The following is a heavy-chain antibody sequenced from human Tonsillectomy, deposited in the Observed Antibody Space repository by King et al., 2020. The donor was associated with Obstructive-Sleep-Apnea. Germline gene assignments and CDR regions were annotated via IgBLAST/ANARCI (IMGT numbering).Heavy chain of an antibody. CDR3: AREVIAVAGTGAFDI. D-gene: IGHD6-19*01. V-gene: IGHV1-46*01. CDR2: INPSGGST. Sequence: QVQLVESGAEGKKPGASVKVSCKASGYTFTSYYMHWVRQAPGQGLEWMGIINPSGGSTSYAQKFQGRVTMTRVTSTSTVYMELSSLRSEDTAVYYCAREVIAVAGTGAFDIWGQGTMVTVSS. J-gene: IGHJ3*02. CDR1: GYTFTSYY.